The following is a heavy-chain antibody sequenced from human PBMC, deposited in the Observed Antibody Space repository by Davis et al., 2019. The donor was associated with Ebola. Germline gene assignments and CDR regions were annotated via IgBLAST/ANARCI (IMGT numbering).Heavy chain of an antibody. J-gene: IGHJ4*02. CDR1: GYSLTSYW. D-gene: IGHD3-22*01. CDR2: IDPSDSYT. CDR3: ARRDYYDSSGYYGS. V-gene: IGHV5-10-1*01. Sequence: PGGSLRLSCKGSGYSLTSYWISWVRQMPGKGLEWMGRIDPSDSYTSYSPSFQGHVTISADKSINTAYLQWSSLKASDTAMYYCARRDYYDSSGYYGSWGQGTLVTVSS.